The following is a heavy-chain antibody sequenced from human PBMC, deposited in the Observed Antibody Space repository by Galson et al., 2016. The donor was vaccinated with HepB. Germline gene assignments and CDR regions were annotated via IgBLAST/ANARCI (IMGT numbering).Heavy chain of an antibody. V-gene: IGHV1-18*01. J-gene: IGHJ4*02. Sequence: SVKVSCKASGYTFISHDISWVRQAPGQGLEWMGWISGHSGNSKYAEKFQSRVTMTADTSTSTAYMELKSLKYDDTAGYYCARTPRGWWANDYWGQGTLVTVSS. CDR2: ISGHSGNS. CDR3: ARTPRGWWANDY. D-gene: IGHD2-8*02. CDR1: GYTFISHD.